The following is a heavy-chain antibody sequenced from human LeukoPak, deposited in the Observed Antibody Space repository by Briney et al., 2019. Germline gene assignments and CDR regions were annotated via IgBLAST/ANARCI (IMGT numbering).Heavy chain of an antibody. V-gene: IGHV3-30-3*01. CDR1: GFTFSTYA. J-gene: IGHJ5*02. CDR2: ISYDGSKK. CDR3: ARVPSGYQLGWFDP. Sequence: GWSLRLSCAASGFTFSTYAMHWLRQAPGKGLEWLAVISYDGSKKYYAYCVNGRFTISRDNSKHTLYMQMNSVRPEDTAVYYCARVPSGYQLGWFDPWGQGTLVTVSS. D-gene: IGHD3-3*01.